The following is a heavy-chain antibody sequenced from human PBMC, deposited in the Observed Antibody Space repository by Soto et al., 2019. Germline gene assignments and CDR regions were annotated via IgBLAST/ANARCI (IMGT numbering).Heavy chain of an antibody. D-gene: IGHD6-6*01. CDR1: GFTFSSYA. V-gene: IGHV3-30-3*01. CDR2: ISYDGSNK. J-gene: IGHJ4*02. CDR3: ATPDYSSASSYCDY. Sequence: VQLVESGGCVVQPGRSLRLSCAASGFTFSSYAMHWVRQAPGKGLEWVAVISYDGSNKYYADSVKGRFTISRDNSKNTLYLQMNSLRAEDTAVYYCATPDYSSASSYCDYWGQGTLVTVSS.